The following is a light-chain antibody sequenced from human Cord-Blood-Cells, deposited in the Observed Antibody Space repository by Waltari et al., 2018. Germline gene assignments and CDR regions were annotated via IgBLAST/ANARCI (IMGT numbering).Light chain of an antibody. CDR2: DVS. CDR1: SSDVGVDNY. V-gene: IGLV2-11*01. Sequence: QSALTQPRPVSGSPGQSVTISCTGTSSDVGVDNYVSWYQQHPGKAPKLMIYDVSKRPSGVPDRFSGSKSGNTASLTISGLQAEDEADYYCCSYAGSYTWVFGGGTKLTVL. J-gene: IGLJ3*02. CDR3: CSYAGSYTWV.